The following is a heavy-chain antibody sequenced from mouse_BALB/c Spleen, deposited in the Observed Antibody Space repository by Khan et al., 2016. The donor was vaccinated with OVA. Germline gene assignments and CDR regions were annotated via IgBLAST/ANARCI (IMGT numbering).Heavy chain of an antibody. CDR3: AKGGTYFGGYFDV. CDR1: GFSFTDFG. CDR2: IWGDGST. J-gene: IGHJ1*01. V-gene: IGHV2-3*01. D-gene: IGHD1-1*02. Sequence: QVQLKQSGPGLVAPSQSLSITCTVSGFSFTDFGVSWVRQPPGKGLEWLGIIWGDGSTNYHSVLISRLSISKDDSKSQVFLNLNSLQIDDTATYYCAKGGTYFGGYFDVWGAGTTVTVSS.